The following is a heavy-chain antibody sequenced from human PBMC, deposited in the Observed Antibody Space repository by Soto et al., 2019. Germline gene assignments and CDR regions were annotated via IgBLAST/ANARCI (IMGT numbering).Heavy chain of an antibody. V-gene: IGHV1-58*01. CDR1: GFTFTSSS. D-gene: IGHD3-22*01. CDR3: AAGDSSGYYGG. Sequence: SVKVSCKASGFTFTSSSVQWVRQARGQRLEWIGWITVGTGNTIYAQKFQERVTITRDMSTSTAYMELSNLRSEDTAVYYCAAGDSSGYYGGWGQGTQVTVSS. J-gene: IGHJ4*02. CDR2: ITVGTGNT.